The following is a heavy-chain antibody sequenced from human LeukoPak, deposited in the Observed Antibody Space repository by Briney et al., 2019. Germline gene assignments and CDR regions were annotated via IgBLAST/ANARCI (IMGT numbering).Heavy chain of an antibody. J-gene: IGHJ6*03. V-gene: IGHV3-20*04. Sequence: GPGGSLRLSCAASGFTFDDYAMNWVRQVPGRGREWVSGINWNGRITEYADSVKDRLPISRQNTKNSLYLYMNNLGGEDTALYFCARGSVQLWLRDTYYYMDVWGKGTTVTVSS. CDR1: GFTFDDYA. CDR3: ARGSVQLWLRDTYYYMDV. CDR2: INWNGRIT. D-gene: IGHD5-18*01.